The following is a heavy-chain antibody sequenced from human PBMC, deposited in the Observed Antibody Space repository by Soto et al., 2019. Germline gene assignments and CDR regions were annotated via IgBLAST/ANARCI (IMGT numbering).Heavy chain of an antibody. Sequence: SETLSLTCTVSGSSTAYYWSWIRQHPGKGLEWIGYIYSSGSTFYNPSLNSRLTISVDTSENQFSLKLTSVTAADTAVYYCAGSQYSFDSSGYPSAFDIWGQGTMVTVSS. CDR1: GSSTAYY. CDR2: IYSSGST. CDR3: AGSQYSFDSSGYPSAFDI. J-gene: IGHJ3*02. V-gene: IGHV4-31*03. D-gene: IGHD3-22*01.